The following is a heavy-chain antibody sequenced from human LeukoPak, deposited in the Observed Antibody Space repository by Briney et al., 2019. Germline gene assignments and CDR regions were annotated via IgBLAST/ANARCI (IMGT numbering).Heavy chain of an antibody. CDR1: GFTFSSYG. CDR2: ISGSGGST. D-gene: IGHD6-6*01. J-gene: IGHJ1*01. CDR3: AKGTRIAPQASEYFQH. V-gene: IGHV3-23*01. Sequence: PGGSLRLSCAASGFTFSSYGMYWVRQAPGKGLEWVAAISGSGGSTYYADSVKGRFTISRDNSKNTLYLQMNSLRAEDTAVYYCAKGTRIAPQASEYFQHWGQGTLVTVSS.